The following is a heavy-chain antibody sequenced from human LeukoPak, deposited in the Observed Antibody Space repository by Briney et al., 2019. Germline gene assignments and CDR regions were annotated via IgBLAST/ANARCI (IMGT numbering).Heavy chain of an antibody. V-gene: IGHV1-18*01. J-gene: IGHJ5*02. CDR3: ARDPSFEGGSYGNWFDP. Sequence: GESLKISCKASGYTFTSYGISWVRQAPGQGLEWMGWISAYNGNTNYAQKLQGRVTMTTDTSTSTAYMELRSLRSDDTAVYYCARDPSFEGGSYGNWFDPWGQGTLVTVSS. CDR2: ISAYNGNT. CDR1: GYTFTSYG. D-gene: IGHD1-26*01.